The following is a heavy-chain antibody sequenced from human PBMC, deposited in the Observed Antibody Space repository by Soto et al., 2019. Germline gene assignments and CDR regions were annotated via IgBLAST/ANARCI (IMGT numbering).Heavy chain of an antibody. Sequence: PSETLSLTCAVSGGSISSSNWWSWVRQPPGKGLEWIGEIYHSGSTNYNPSLKSRVTISVDKSKNQFSLKLSSVTAADTAVYYCARAGIGYCSGGSCSLGNWFDPWGQGTLVTVSS. D-gene: IGHD2-15*01. J-gene: IGHJ5*02. CDR2: IYHSGST. V-gene: IGHV4-4*02. CDR3: ARAGIGYCSGGSCSLGNWFDP. CDR1: GGSISSSNW.